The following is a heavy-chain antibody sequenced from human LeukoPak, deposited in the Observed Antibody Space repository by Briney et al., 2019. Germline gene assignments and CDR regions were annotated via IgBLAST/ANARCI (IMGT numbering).Heavy chain of an antibody. Sequence: ASVKVSCKASGGTFSSYAISWLRQAAGQGLEWMGGIIPIFGTANYAQKFQGSVKSTADESTSTAYMALSSLRYEDTAVYYCARGRDSSGYCYYSNLGFDYWGQGTLVTVSS. CDR3: ARGRDSSGYCYYSNLGFDY. CDR2: IIPIFGTA. V-gene: IGHV1-69*13. J-gene: IGHJ4*02. D-gene: IGHD3-22*01. CDR1: GGTFSSYA.